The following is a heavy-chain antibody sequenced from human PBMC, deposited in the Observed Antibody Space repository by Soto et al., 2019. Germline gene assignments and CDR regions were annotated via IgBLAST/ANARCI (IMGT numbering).Heavy chain of an antibody. CDR1: GGTFSSYA. CDR2: IIPIFGTA. Sequence: SVKVSCKASGGTFSSYAISWVRQAPGQGLEWMGGIIPIFGTANYAQKFQGRVTITADESTSTAYMELSSLRSEDTAVYYCARAVWYSSSPHYYYYGMDVWGQGTTVTVSS. CDR3: ARAVWYSSSPHYYYYGMDV. D-gene: IGHD6-6*01. J-gene: IGHJ6*02. V-gene: IGHV1-69*13.